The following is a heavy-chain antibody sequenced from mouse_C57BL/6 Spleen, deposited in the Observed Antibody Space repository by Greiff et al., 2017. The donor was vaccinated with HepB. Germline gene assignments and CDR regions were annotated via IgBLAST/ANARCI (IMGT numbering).Heavy chain of an antibody. J-gene: IGHJ4*01. CDR2: ISYDGSN. Sequence: EVQLQQSGPGLVKPSQSLSLTCSVTGYSITSGYYWNWIRQFPGNKLEWMGYISYDGSNNYNPSLKNRISITRDTSKNQFFLKLNSVTTEDTAKYYCARGTYAMDYWGQGTSVTVSS. V-gene: IGHV3-6*01. CDR3: ARGTYAMDY. CDR1: GYSITSGYY.